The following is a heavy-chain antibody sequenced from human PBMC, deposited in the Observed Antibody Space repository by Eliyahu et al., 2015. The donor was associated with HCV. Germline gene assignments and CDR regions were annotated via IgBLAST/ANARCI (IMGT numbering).Heavy chain of an antibody. J-gene: IGHJ4*02. CDR2: MSQRGGS. CDR1: XYFINXGYY. Sequence: QVQLQESGPGLVKASETLSLTCAXSXYFINXGYYWGWXXQPPGKGLEWXGSMSQRGGSXCTASLKSRVTISLDTSKNHFTLILTSVTAADTAVYYCAREGSFDYFDKSVRGSPEYWGQGSLVTVSS. D-gene: IGHD3-22*01. CDR3: AREGSFDYFDKSVRGSPEY. V-gene: IGHV4-38-2*02.